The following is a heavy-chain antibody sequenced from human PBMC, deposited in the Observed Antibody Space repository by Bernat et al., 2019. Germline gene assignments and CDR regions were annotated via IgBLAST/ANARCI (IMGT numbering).Heavy chain of an antibody. CDR2: ISGYNGNT. D-gene: IGHD6-13*01. J-gene: IGHJ6*02. CDR1: GYTFSNYA. Sequence: QAQLVQSGSEVKKPGASVMVSCKASGYTFSNYAITWVRQAPGQGLEWMGWISGYNGNTDYAQKLQGRVTLTTDTSTSTAYMELRSLRSDDTAVYYCARKGLRGSYFYSFGMDVWGQGTTVTVSS. V-gene: IGHV1-18*01. CDR3: ARKGLRGSYFYSFGMDV.